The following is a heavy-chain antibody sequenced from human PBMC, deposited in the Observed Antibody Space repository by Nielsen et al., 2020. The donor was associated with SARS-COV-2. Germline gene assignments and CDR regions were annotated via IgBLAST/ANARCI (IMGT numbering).Heavy chain of an antibody. J-gene: IGHJ5*02. Sequence: ASVKVSCKASGYTFTSYDINWVRQAPGQGLEWMGWFNPGSGGTKYAQKFQGRVTTTRDMSVNTAYMELSGLTSDDTAMYYCARGAQQWLADSWGQGTLVTVSS. V-gene: IGHV1-2*02. CDR3: ARGAQQWLADS. CDR2: FNPGSGGT. D-gene: IGHD6-19*01. CDR1: GYTFTSYD.